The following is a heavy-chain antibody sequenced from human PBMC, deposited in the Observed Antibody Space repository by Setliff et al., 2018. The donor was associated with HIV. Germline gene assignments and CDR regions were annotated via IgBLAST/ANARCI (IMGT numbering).Heavy chain of an antibody. D-gene: IGHD3-10*01. CDR2: INHSGST. CDR3: ARGSFIGDYYYFDY. V-gene: IGHV4-59*08. Sequence: SETLSLTCTVSGGSIINNFWSWIRLPPGKGLEWIGEINHSGSTNYNPSLKSRVTISVDTSKNQFSLKLSSVTAADTAVYYCARGSFIGDYYYFDYWGQGTLVTVSS. CDR1: GGSIINNF. J-gene: IGHJ4*02.